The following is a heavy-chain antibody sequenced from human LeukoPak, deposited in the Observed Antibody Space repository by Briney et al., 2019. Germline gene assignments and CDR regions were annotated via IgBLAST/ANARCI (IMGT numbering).Heavy chain of an antibody. CDR3: ARGQVPAARGYNWFDP. J-gene: IGHJ5*02. D-gene: IGHD2-2*01. Sequence: SETLSLTCAVYGWSFNDYYWNWIRQPPGKGLEGIGEINARGDTNYNPSLKSRVTISVDTAKKQFSLRLTSMIAADTALYYCARGQVPAARGYNWFDPWGQGTLVTVSS. V-gene: IGHV4-34*01. CDR2: INARGDT. CDR1: GWSFNDYY.